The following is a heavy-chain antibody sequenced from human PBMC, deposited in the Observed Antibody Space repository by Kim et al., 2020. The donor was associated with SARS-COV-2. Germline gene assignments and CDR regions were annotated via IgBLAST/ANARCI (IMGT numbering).Heavy chain of an antibody. Sequence: STVYTPSLNRRVTISVDTSKNQVSLRLSSLTSADTAVYYCARGGNIAFVYWGQGALVTVSS. J-gene: IGHJ4*02. CDR2: ST. D-gene: IGHD2-15*01. V-gene: IGHV4-59*09. CDR3: ARGGNIAFVY.